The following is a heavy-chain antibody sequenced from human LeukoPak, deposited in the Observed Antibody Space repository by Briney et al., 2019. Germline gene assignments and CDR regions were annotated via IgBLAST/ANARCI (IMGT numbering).Heavy chain of an antibody. D-gene: IGHD1-26*01. CDR2: INHSGST. CDR3: ARDRVGPYGPFDY. CDR1: GGSFSGYY. V-gene: IGHV4-34*01. J-gene: IGHJ4*02. Sequence: SETLSLTCAVYGGSFSGYYWSWIRQPPGKGLEWIGEINHSGSTNYNPSLKSRVTISVDTSKNQFSLKLNSVTAADTAVYYCARDRVGPYGPFDYWGQGTLVTVSS.